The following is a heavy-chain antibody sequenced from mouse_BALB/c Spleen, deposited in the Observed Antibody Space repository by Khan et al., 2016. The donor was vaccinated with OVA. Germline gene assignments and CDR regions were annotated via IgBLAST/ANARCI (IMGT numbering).Heavy chain of an antibody. Sequence: QVQLKESGPGLVAPSQSLSITCTVSGFSLTTYGVHWVRQPPGKGLEWLGVIWAGGDTNYNSALLSRLSISKDNSKSQVFLKMNSLQTDDTAMYYCSRFYDGYYYTVDYWGQGTSVTVSS. D-gene: IGHD2-3*01. V-gene: IGHV2-9*02. CDR1: GFSLTTYG. J-gene: IGHJ4*01. CDR3: SRFYDGYYYTVDY. CDR2: IWAGGDT.